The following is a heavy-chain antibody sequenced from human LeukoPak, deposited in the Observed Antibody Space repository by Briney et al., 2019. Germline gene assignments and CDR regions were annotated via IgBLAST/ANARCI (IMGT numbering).Heavy chain of an antibody. CDR1: GFTFSIYY. J-gene: IGHJ4*02. Sequence: GGSLRLSCAASGFTFSIYYMSWVRQAPGKGLEWVSFISSSSSYISYADSVKGRFTISRDNAKNSLYLQMNSLRAEDTAVYYCTRDGDSSGTFDYWGQGTLVTVSS. CDR3: TRDGDSSGTFDY. V-gene: IGHV3-21*01. CDR2: ISSSSSYI. D-gene: IGHD3-22*01.